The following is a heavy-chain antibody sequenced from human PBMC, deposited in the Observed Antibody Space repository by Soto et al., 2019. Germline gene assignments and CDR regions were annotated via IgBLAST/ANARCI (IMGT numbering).Heavy chain of an antibody. Sequence: GGSLRLSCAASGFTLSNYWMTWVRQAPGKGLEWVANINKDGSQKNCVDSVKGRFTIARDNGQNSLSLQINSPRVEDTAVYYCVRELGLAYWGQGALVTVSS. D-gene: IGHD7-27*01. J-gene: IGHJ4*02. CDR3: VRELGLAY. V-gene: IGHV3-7*03. CDR2: INKDGSQK. CDR1: GFTLSNYW.